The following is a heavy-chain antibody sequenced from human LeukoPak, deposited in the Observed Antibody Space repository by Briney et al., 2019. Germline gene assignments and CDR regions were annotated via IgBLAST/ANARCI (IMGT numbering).Heavy chain of an antibody. CDR1: GGSISSYY. V-gene: IGHV4-4*07. D-gene: IGHD3-10*01. Sequence: PSETLSLTCTVSGGSISSYYWSWIRQPAGKGLEWIGRIYTSGSTNYNPSLKSRVTMSVDTSKNQFSLKLSSVTAADTAVYYCARVGSQKPRNYYYYMDVWGKGTTVTVSS. J-gene: IGHJ6*03. CDR3: ARVGSQKPRNYYYYMDV. CDR2: IYTSGST.